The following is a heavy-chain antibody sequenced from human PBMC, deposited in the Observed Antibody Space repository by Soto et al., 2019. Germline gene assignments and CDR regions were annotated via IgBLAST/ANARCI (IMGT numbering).Heavy chain of an antibody. CDR3: AKSPNFYCSSYHCYKYYFDY. CDR1: GFTFNTFV. Sequence: QEHLVESWGGVVLPGRSLRLSCAASGFTFNTFVMHWVRQATGKGLEWVAVISYDGSDKYYSDSVRCRFTIYRDNSMNTLYLPMNSLRTEDTAVYSCAKSPNFYCSSYHCYKYYFDYWGQGTLVTVSS. CDR2: ISYDGSDK. J-gene: IGHJ4*02. V-gene: IGHV3-30*18. D-gene: IGHD2-2*01.